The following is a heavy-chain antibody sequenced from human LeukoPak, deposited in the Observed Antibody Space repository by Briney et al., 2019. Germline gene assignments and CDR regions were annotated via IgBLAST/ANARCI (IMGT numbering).Heavy chain of an antibody. CDR1: GFTFSSYA. CDR3: ARERWFGELYQPNYYYYGMDV. CDR2: ISYDGSNK. D-gene: IGHD3-10*01. Sequence: TGGSLRLSCAASGFTFSSYAMHWVRQAPGKGLEWVAVISYDGSNKYYADSVKGRFTISRDNSKNTLYLQMNSLRAEDTAVYYCARERWFGELYQPNYYYYGMDVWGQGTTVTVSS. V-gene: IGHV3-30*04. J-gene: IGHJ6*02.